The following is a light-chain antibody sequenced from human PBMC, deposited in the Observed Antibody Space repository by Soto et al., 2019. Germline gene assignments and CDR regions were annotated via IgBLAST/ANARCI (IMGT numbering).Light chain of an antibody. CDR1: QSVSSY. J-gene: IGKJ3*01. CDR3: QQRSNWHPVFT. Sequence: EIVLTQSPATLSLSPGERATLSCRASQSVSSYLAWYQQKPGQAPRLLIYDASNRATGIPARFSGSGSGTDFTLTISSLEPEAFAVYYCQQRSNWHPVFTFGPGTKVDIK. V-gene: IGKV3-11*01. CDR2: DAS.